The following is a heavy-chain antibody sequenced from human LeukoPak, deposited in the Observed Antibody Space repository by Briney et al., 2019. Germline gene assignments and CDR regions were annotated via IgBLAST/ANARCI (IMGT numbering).Heavy chain of an antibody. CDR2: ISWNSGMI. CDR1: GFRFDDYA. D-gene: IGHD3-22*01. V-gene: IGHV3-9*01. CDR3: VKDHYDSKDAFDT. J-gene: IGHJ3*02. Sequence: GGSLRLSCAASGFRFDDYAIHWVRQAPGKGLEWVSGISWNSGMIGYADSVRGRFTISRDNAKNSLYLQMNSLRVEDTAFYHCVKDHYDSKDAFDTWGQGTMVTVSS.